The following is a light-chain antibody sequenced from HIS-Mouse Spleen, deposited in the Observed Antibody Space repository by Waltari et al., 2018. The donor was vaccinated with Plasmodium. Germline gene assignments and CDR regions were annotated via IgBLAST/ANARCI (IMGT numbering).Light chain of an antibody. J-gene: IGKJ3*01. Sequence: EIVMTQSPATLSVSPGERATRTCRASLRVSSNLAWYQQKPGQAPRLLIYGASTRATGIPARFSGSGSGTEFTLTISSLQSEDFAVYYCQQYNNWSFTFGPGTKVDIK. CDR3: QQYNNWSFT. CDR1: LRVSSN. CDR2: GAS. V-gene: IGKV3-15*01.